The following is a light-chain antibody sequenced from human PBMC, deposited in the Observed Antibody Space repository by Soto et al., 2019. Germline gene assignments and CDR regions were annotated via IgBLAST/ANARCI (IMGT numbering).Light chain of an antibody. J-gene: IGKJ5*01. CDR2: AAS. CDR3: QQSYSTPPIT. CDR1: QSISTS. Sequence: IEMTQSPSSLSVSVGDRVTITCRASQSISTSLNWYQQKPGKAPKLLIYAASSLQSGVPSRFSGSGSGTDFTLTISSLQPEDFATYYCQQSYSTPPITFGQGTRLEIK. V-gene: IGKV1-39*01.